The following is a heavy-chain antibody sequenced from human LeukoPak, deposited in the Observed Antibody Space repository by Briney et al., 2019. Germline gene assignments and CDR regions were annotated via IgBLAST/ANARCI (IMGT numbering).Heavy chain of an antibody. Sequence: SETLSLTCTVSGGSISSYYCSWLRQPPGKGLEWTGYIYYSGSTNYNPSLKSRVTISVDTSKNQFSLKLSSVTAADTAVYYCARDPIVSVGDWYFDLWGRGTLVTVSS. V-gene: IGHV4-59*12. D-gene: IGHD3-16*02. CDR3: ARDPIVSVGDWYFDL. J-gene: IGHJ2*01. CDR1: GGSISSYY. CDR2: IYYSGST.